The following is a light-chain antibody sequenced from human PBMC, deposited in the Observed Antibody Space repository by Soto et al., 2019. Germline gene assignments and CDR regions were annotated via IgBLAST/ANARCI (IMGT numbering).Light chain of an antibody. CDR2: EGS. CDR1: SSDVGSYNL. J-gene: IGLJ2*01. Sequence: QSALTQPASGSGSPGQSITISCTGTSSDVGSYNLVSWYQQHPGKAPKLMIYEGSKRPSGVSNRFSGSKSGNTASLTISGLQAEDEADYYCCSYAGSSFGGGTKVTVL. CDR3: CSYAGSS. V-gene: IGLV2-23*01.